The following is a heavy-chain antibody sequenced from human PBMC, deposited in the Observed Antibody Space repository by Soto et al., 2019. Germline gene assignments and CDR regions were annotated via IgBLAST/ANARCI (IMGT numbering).Heavy chain of an antibody. V-gene: IGHV3-23*01. CDR2: ISGSGGST. CDR1: GFTFSSYA. Sequence: PGGSLRLSCAASGFTFSSYAMSWVRQAPGKGLEWVSAISGSGGSTYYADSVKGRFTISRDNSKNTLYLQMTSLREEDSAIYYCARQTGLGATNYWGRGTLVTVSS. CDR3: ARQTGLGATNY. J-gene: IGHJ4*02. D-gene: IGHD1-26*01.